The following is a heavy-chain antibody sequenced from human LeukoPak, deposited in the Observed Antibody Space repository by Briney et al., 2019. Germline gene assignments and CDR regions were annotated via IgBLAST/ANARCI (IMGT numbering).Heavy chain of an antibody. D-gene: IGHD2-15*01. CDR1: GYIFTTYA. Sequence: GASVKVSCNASGYIFTTYAITWVRQAPGQGLEWMGWISGHNDDTNYAQRLQGRVTMTTDTSTSTAYMELRSLRSDDTAVYYCARAGYCSGGSCYPYYYYYYMDVWGKGTTVSVSS. CDR3: ARAGYCSGGSCYPYYYYYYMDV. J-gene: IGHJ6*03. CDR2: ISGHNDDT. V-gene: IGHV1-18*01.